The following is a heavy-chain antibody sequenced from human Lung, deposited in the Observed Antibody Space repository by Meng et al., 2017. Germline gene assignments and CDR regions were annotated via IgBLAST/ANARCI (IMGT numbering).Heavy chain of an antibody. J-gene: IGHJ4*02. D-gene: IGHD5-12*01. CDR3: SGHIDY. CDR1: GFTFSNAY. V-gene: IGHV3-15*01. Sequence: HFVESGGGLLKPGGSLSLSCEGPGFTFSNAYMTWVRQVPGKRLEWVGRIKSKPDGETIDYAAPVKGRFTISRDDSKNTVYLQMNSLKTEDTAVYYCSGHIDYWGQGTLVTVSS. CDR2: IKSKPDGETI.